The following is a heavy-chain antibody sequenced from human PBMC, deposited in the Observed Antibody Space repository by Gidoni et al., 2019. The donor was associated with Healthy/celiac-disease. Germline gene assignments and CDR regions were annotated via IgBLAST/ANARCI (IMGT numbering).Heavy chain of an antibody. CDR2: ISYDGSNK. Sequence: QVQLVESGGGGVQPGGPLSLSCAAFGFTFSSYAMHWVRQAPGKGLEWVAVISYDGSNKYYADSVKGRFTISRDNSKNTLYLQMNSLRAEDTAVYYCARSPGYGNIDYWGQGTLVTVSS. CDR3: ARSPGYGNIDY. D-gene: IGHD5-12*01. J-gene: IGHJ4*02. V-gene: IGHV3-30-3*01. CDR1: GFTFSSYA.